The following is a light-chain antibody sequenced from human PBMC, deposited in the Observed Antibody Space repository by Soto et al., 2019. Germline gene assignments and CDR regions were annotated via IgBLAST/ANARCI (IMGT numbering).Light chain of an antibody. CDR1: SSDVGGYNY. V-gene: IGLV2-14*03. CDR3: SSYTTSSTLL. CDR2: DVT. Sequence: QSALTQPASVSGSPGQSITISCTGTSSDVGGYNYVSWYQQHPGKAPKLVIYDVTNRPSRVSNRFSGSKSGNTASLTISGLQAEDEADYYCSSYTTSSTLLFGGGTKLTVL. J-gene: IGLJ2*01.